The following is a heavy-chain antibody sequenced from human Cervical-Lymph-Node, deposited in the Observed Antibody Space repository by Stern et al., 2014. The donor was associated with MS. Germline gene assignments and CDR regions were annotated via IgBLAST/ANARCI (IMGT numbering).Heavy chain of an antibody. J-gene: IGHJ4*02. D-gene: IGHD5/OR15-5a*01. CDR2: IRSKAYGGTV. Sequence: EVQLVESGGGLVKPGRSLRLSCTASGFTFGDYPMSWFRQAPGKGLAWVGFIRSKAYGGTVEDAASVKGRFTISRDDSKSIAYLQMNSLKIEDTAVYYCTRVVYTMTGYYFDYWGQGTLVTVSS. CDR3: TRVVYTMTGYYFDY. V-gene: IGHV3-49*05. CDR1: GFTFGDYP.